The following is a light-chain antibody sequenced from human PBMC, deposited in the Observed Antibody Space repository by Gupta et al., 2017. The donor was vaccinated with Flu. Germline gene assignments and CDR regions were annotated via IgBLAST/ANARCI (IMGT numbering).Light chain of an antibody. V-gene: IGLV1-47*01. Sequence: PGQRVTISCSGSSSNIGSNYVYWYQQLPGTAPKLLIYRNNQRPSGVPDRFSGSKSGTSASLAISGLRSEDEADYYCAAWDDSLSGQGVFGGGTKLTVL. CDR3: AAWDDSLSGQGV. J-gene: IGLJ3*02. CDR2: RNN. CDR1: SSNIGSNY.